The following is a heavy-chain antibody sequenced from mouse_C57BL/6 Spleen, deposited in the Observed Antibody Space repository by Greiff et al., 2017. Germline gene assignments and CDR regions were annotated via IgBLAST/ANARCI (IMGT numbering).Heavy chain of an antibody. J-gene: IGHJ3*01. Sequence: QVQLKESGAELVRPGTSVKVSCKASGYAFTNYLIEWVKQRPGQGLEWIGVINPGSGGTNYNEKFKGKATLTADKSSSTAYMQLSSLTSEDSAVYFCARDGHNWDGFAYWGQGTLVTVSA. CDR1: GYAFTNYL. CDR3: ARDGHNWDGFAY. D-gene: IGHD4-1*01. CDR2: INPGSGGT. V-gene: IGHV1-54*01.